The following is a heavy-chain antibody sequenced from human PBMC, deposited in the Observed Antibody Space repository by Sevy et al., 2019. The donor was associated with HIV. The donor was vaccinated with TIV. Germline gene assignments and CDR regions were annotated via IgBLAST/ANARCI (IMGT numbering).Heavy chain of an antibody. Sequence: ASVKVSCKASGYTFTSYGISWVRQAPGQGLEWMGWISAYNGNTNYAQKLQGRVTMNTDTSTSTAYMELRSLRSDDTAVYYCASDQDSGSYKPAYYYYYGMDVWGQGTTVTVSS. V-gene: IGHV1-18*01. D-gene: IGHD1-26*01. CDR1: GYTFTSYG. CDR3: ASDQDSGSYKPAYYYYYGMDV. J-gene: IGHJ6*02. CDR2: ISAYNGNT.